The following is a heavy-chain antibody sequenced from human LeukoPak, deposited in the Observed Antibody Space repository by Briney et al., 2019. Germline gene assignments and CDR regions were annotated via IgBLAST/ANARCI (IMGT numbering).Heavy chain of an antibody. V-gene: IGHV1-2*02. CDR1: GYTFTGYY. J-gene: IGHJ5*02. CDR2: INPNSGGT. Sequence: GASVKVSCKASGYTFTGYYMHWVRQAPGQGLEWMGWINPNSGGTNYAQKFQGRVTMTRDTSISTAYMELSRLRSDDTAVYYCARDRTYSSSWFSYNWFDPWGQGTLVTVSS. CDR3: ARDRTYSSSWFSYNWFDP. D-gene: IGHD6-13*01.